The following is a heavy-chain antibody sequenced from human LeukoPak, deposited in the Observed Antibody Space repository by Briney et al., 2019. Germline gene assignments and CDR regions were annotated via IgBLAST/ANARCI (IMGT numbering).Heavy chain of an antibody. V-gene: IGHV3-23*01. CDR3: AKGGYTTYFDP. D-gene: IGHD2-15*01. J-gene: IGHJ5*02. CDR1: GFTFREYS. CDR2: ISSNGRDT. Sequence: GGSLRLSCAASGFTFREYSMSWVRQAPGKGLEWVSNISSNGRDTFYTDSVKGRFTISRDNSKNTLYLEMNSLRADDTAVYYCAKGGYTTYFDPWGQGALVTVSS.